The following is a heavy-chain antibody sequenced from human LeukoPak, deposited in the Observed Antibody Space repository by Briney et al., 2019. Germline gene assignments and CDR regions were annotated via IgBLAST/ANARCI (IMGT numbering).Heavy chain of an antibody. J-gene: IGHJ4*02. CDR3: AKDYGWNAIVRATAGFDF. CDR1: GSAFSSSG. V-gene: IGHV3-30*02. Sequence: GGSLRLSCATSGSAFSSSGMHWVRQAPGQGLEWVAVIWYDGSNEYYADPVKGRFTISRDNSKNTLYLQMNSLRAEGTAVYYCAKDYGWNAIVRATAGFDFWGQGTLVTVSS. D-gene: IGHD1-26*01. CDR2: IWYDGSNE.